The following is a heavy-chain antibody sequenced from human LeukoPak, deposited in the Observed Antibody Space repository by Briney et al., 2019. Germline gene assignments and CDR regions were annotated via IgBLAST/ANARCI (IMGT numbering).Heavy chain of an antibody. Sequence: GGSLRLSCAASGFTFSSSAMSWVRQAPGEGLQWVSAISPSGTDYADSVKGRFTISRDNSQNTLYLHMNNLRPEDTAVYYCAKGPEGYSDYWGQGTLVAVSS. CDR3: AKGPEGYSDY. J-gene: IGHJ4*02. V-gene: IGHV3-23*01. D-gene: IGHD3-22*01. CDR2: ISPSGT. CDR1: GFTFSSSA.